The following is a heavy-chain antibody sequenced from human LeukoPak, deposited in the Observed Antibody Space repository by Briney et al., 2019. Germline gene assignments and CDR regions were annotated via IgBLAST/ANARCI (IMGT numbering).Heavy chain of an antibody. CDR3: ASSLYGYLDY. Sequence: PSETLSLTCTVSGGSISSGGYYWSWIRQPPGKGLEWIGYIYHGGSTYYNPSLKSRVTISVDRSKNQFSLKLSSVTAADTAVYYCASSLYGYLDYWGQGTLVTVSS. V-gene: IGHV4-30-2*01. CDR2: IYHGGST. CDR1: GGSISSGGYY. D-gene: IGHD3-10*01. J-gene: IGHJ4*02.